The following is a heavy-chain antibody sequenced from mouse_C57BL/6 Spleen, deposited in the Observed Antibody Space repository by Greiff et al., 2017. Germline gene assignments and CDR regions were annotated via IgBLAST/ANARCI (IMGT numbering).Heavy chain of an antibody. D-gene: IGHD1-1*01. CDR1: GYTFTSYD. CDR2: IYPRDGST. CDR3: ARSDYYGSSPWYFDV. V-gene: IGHV1-85*01. J-gene: IGHJ1*03. Sequence: VKLVESGPELVKPGASVKLSCKASGYTFTSYDINWVKQRPGQGLEWIGWIYPRDGSTKYNEKFKGKATLTVDTSSSTAYMELHSLTSEDSAVYFCARSDYYGSSPWYFDVWGTGTTVTVSS.